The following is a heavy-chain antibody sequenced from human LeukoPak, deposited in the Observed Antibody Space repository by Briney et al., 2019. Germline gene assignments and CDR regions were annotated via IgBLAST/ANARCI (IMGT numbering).Heavy chain of an antibody. J-gene: IGHJ4*02. CDR1: GGSFSGYY. CDR2: INHSGST. V-gene: IGHV4-34*01. D-gene: IGHD3-10*01. CDR3: ARISMVRGFIWGLVDY. Sequence: SETLSLTCAVYGGSFSGYYWSWIRQPPGKGLEWIGEINHSGSTNYNPSLKSRVTISVDTSKNQFSLKLSSVTAADTAVYYCARISMVRGFIWGLVDYWGQGTLVTVSS.